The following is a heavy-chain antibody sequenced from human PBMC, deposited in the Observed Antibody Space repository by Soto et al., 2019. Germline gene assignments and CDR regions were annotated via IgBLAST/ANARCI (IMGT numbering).Heavy chain of an antibody. CDR1: GYIFTGYY. D-gene: IGHD2-2*01. J-gene: IGHJ5*02. V-gene: IGHV1-2*02. CDR2: INPNSGGT. CDR3: ARPYCTSNNCHNWFDP. Sequence: QVQLVQSGAEVKKPGASVKVSCKASGYIFTGYYMNWVRQAPGQGLEWMGWINPNSGGTNYAQKFQGRVTMTTDTSISTAYMELSKLRSDDTAVYYCARPYCTSNNCHNWFDPWGQGTLVTVSS.